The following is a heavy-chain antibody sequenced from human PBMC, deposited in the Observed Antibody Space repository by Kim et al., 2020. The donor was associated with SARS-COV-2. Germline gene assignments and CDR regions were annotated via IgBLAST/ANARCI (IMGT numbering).Heavy chain of an antibody. CDR1: GGSISSGGYY. V-gene: IGHV4-31*03. CDR2: IYYSGST. Sequence: SETLSLTCTVSGGSISSGGYYWSWIRQHPGKGLEWIGYIYYSGSTYYNPSLKSRVTISVDTSKNQFSLKLSSVTAADTAVYYCARDIRLSYGSGSYYPLRNYYYGMDVWGQGTTVTVSS. D-gene: IGHD3-10*01. J-gene: IGHJ6*02. CDR3: ARDIRLSYGSGSYYPLRNYYYGMDV.